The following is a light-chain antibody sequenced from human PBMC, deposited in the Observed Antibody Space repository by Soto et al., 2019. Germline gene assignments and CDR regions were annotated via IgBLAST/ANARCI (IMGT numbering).Light chain of an antibody. CDR2: LGS. CDR1: HSLLHTNGNTY. Sequence: DILMTQSPLSLPVTTGEAASISCRSSHSLLHTNGNTYLDWYVQKPGQSPQLLIYLGSNRASGVPSRFSGSGSRTDFTLTISRLQPEDFATYFCQQSFSVCSWTFGQGTKVDI. CDR3: QQSFSVCSWT. V-gene: IGKV2-28*01. J-gene: IGKJ1*01.